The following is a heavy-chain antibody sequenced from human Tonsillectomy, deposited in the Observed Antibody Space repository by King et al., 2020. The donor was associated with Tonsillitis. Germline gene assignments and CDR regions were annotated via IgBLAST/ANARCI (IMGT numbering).Heavy chain of an antibody. CDR1: GATFTSYT. J-gene: IGHJ4*02. Sequence: QLVQSGAEVKKPGSSVKVSCRGSGATFTSYTIIWVRQAPGQGLEWMGGIIPLSRTTNYAQKFQGRVTITADESTGTAYMDLSSLRSEDTAVYFCARVAKTSGYDVYYFDYWGQGTLVTVSS. D-gene: IGHD5-12*01. V-gene: IGHV1-69*01. CDR3: ARVAKTSGYDVYYFDY. CDR2: IIPLSRTT.